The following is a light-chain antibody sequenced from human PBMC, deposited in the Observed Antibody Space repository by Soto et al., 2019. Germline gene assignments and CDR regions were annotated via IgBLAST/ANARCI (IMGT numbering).Light chain of an antibody. CDR3: QQRSNWPLT. CDR1: QSVSNY. CDR2: DAS. V-gene: IGKV3-11*01. Sequence: ETVLTQSPATLSLSPGERATPSCRASQSVSNYLAWYQQKPGQAPRLLIYDASNRATGIPARFSGSGSGTDFTLTISSLEPGDFAVYFCQQRSNWPLTFGGGTKVEIK. J-gene: IGKJ4*01.